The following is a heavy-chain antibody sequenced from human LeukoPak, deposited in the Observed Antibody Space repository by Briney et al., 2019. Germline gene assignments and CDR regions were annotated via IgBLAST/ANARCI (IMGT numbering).Heavy chain of an antibody. CDR3: ARGPSGYHNT. J-gene: IGHJ4*02. V-gene: IGHV4-39*01. D-gene: IGHD5-12*01. CDR2: IYYSGST. CDR1: GASISSNSYY. Sequence: SETLSVTCAGSGASISSNSYYWGWIRQPPGKGLEWIGSIYYSGSTYYNPSLKSRVTISVDTSKNQFSLKLSSVTTADTAVYYCARGPSGYHNTGGQGTLVTVSS.